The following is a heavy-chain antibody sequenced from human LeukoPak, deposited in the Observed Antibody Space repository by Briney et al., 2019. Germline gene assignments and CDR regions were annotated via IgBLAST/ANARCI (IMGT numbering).Heavy chain of an antibody. Sequence: GGSLRLSCAASGFTFSDHYMDWVRQAPGKGLEWVGRARSKTNSYTSDYAASVKGRFTISRDDSKSSLYLQMNSLRAEDTAVYYCAKAQYWGTMIVVVITTNFDYWGQGTLVTVSS. J-gene: IGHJ4*02. D-gene: IGHD3-22*01. V-gene: IGHV3-72*01. CDR2: ARSKTNSYTS. CDR1: GFTFSDHY. CDR3: AKAQYWGTMIVVVITTNFDY.